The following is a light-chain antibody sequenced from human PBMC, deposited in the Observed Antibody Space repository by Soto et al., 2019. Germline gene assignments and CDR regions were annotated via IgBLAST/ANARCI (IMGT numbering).Light chain of an antibody. J-gene: IGLJ1*01. CDR3: SSYRASSTTHYV. CDR2: DVS. Sequence: QSALTQPASLSGSPGQSITISCTGTSSDVGGYNYVSWYQQHPGKAPKLMIYDVSNRPSGVSNRFSGSKSGNTASRTISGLQAEDEADYYCSSYRASSTTHYVFGTGTKLTVL. CDR1: SSDVGGYNY. V-gene: IGLV2-14*03.